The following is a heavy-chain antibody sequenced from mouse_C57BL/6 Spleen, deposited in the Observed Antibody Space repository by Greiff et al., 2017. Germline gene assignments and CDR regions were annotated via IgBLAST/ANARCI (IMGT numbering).Heavy chain of an antibody. CDR2: IRLKSDNYAT. CDR3: TGTAQAPWFAY. V-gene: IGHV6-3*01. CDR1: GFTFSNYW. J-gene: IGHJ3*01. Sequence: EVHLVESGGGLVQPGGSMKLSCVASGFTFSNYWMNWVRQSPEKGLEWVAQIRLKSDNYATHYAESVKGRFTISRDDSKSSVYLQMNNLRAEDTGIYYCTGTAQAPWFAYWGQGTLVTVSA. D-gene: IGHD3-2*02.